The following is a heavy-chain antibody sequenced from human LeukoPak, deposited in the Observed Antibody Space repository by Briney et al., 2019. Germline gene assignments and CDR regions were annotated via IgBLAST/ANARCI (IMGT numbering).Heavy chain of an antibody. CDR1: GGSISSYY. CDR3: ARDQNYYGSGSYWDY. V-gene: IGHV4-4*07. J-gene: IGHJ4*02. Sequence: SETLSLTCTVSGGSISSYYWSWIRQPAGKGLEWIGRIYTSGSTNYNPSLKSRVTMSVDTSKNQFSLKLSSVTAADTAVYCCARDQNYYGSGSYWDYWGQGTLVTVSS. CDR2: IYTSGST. D-gene: IGHD3-10*01.